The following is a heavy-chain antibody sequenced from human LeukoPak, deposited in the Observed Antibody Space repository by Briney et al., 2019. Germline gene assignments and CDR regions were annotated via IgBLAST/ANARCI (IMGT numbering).Heavy chain of an antibody. D-gene: IGHD3-10*01. CDR2: ITSSGTYI. Sequence: SGGSLRLSCAASGFTFSSYSMNWVRQAPGRALEWVSSITSSGTYIFYADSVKGRFTISRDNAKNSLYLQMNSLRAEDTAVYYCARTQAYYYGSGSYYPYYFDYWGQGTLVTVSS. CDR1: GFTFSSYS. V-gene: IGHV3-21*01. CDR3: ARTQAYYYGSGSYYPYYFDY. J-gene: IGHJ4*02.